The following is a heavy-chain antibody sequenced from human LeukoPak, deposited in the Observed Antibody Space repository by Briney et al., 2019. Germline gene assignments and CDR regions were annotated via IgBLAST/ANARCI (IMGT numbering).Heavy chain of an antibody. CDR1: GGTFSSYA. D-gene: IGHD1-26*01. CDR2: IIPIFGTA. J-gene: IGHJ4*02. Sequence: SVKVSCKASGGTFSSYAISWVRQAPGQGLEWMGGIIPIFGTANYAQKLQGRVTMTTDTSTSTAYMELRSLRSDDTAVYYCAIVGANGFDYWGQGTLVTVSS. CDR3: AIVGANGFDY. V-gene: IGHV1-69*05.